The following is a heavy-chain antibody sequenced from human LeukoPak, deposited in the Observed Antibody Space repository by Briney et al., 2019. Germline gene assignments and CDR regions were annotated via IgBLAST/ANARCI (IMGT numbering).Heavy chain of an antibody. V-gene: IGHV4-59*08. CDR1: DGSISSYY. Sequence: PSETQSLTCNVSDGSISSYYWSWIRQPPGKGLEWIGYIYYSGSTNYNPSLKSRVTTSVDTSKNQFSLKLTSVTAADTAVYYCTRNAGSVGASYDYWGQGTLVTVSS. CDR2: IYYSGST. CDR3: TRNAGSVGASYDY. D-gene: IGHD2-15*01. J-gene: IGHJ4*02.